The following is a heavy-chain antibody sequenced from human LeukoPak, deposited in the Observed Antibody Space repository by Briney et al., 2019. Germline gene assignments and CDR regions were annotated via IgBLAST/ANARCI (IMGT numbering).Heavy chain of an antibody. J-gene: IGHJ4*02. CDR2: IYYSGST. CDR1: GGSISSSSYY. CDR3: ARGSGSGSYPFDY. D-gene: IGHD3-10*01. V-gene: IGHV4-39*01. Sequence: SETLSLTCTVSGGSISSSSYYWGWIRQPPGTGLEWIGSIYYSGSTYYNPSLKSRVTISVDTSKNQFSLKLSSVTAADTAVYYCARGSGSGSYPFDYWGQGTLVTVSS.